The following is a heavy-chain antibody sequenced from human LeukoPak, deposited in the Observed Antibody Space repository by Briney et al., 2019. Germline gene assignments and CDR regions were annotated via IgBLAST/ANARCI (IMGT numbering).Heavy chain of an antibody. J-gene: IGHJ4*02. CDR3: ARSTAGFDY. CDR2: IKQDGGER. Sequence: GGSLRLSCAASGFTFSSYWMSWVRQAPGKGLEWVANIKQDGGERHYVDSVKGRFTIPRDNAKNSLYLQMNSLRAEDTAVYYCARSTAGFDYWGQGTLVTVSS. V-gene: IGHV3-7*01. CDR1: GFTFSSYW. D-gene: IGHD1-1*01.